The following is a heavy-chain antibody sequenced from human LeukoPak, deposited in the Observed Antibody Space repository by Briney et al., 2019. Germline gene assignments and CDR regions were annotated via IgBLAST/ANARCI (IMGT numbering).Heavy chain of an antibody. CDR2: ISGSSGYI. J-gene: IGHJ4*02. D-gene: IGHD3-10*01. CDR1: GFTFSSYT. Sequence: GGSLRLSCLASGFTFSSYTMNWVRQAPGKGLEWVSSISGSSGYIYYADSVKGRFTISRDNAKNSLYLQMNSLRAEDTAVYYCAVLRGNNYWGQGTLVTVSS. CDR3: AVLRGNNY. V-gene: IGHV3-21*01.